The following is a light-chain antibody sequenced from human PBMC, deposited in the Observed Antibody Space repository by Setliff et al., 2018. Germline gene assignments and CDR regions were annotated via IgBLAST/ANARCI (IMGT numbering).Light chain of an antibody. V-gene: IGLV2-23*02. CDR3: CSYAGISTFGPYG. CDR1: SSDVGAYNY. CDR2: DVS. Sequence: QSALTQPASVSWSPGQSITISCTGTSSDVGAYNYVSWYQQHTGKAPKLMIYDVSKRPSGVSNRFSGSKSGNTASLTISGLQAEDEADYYCCSYAGISTFGPYGFGTGTKGTVL. J-gene: IGLJ1*01.